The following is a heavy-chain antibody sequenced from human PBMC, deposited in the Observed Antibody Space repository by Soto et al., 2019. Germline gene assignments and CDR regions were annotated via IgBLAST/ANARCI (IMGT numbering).Heavy chain of an antibody. J-gene: IGHJ4*02. D-gene: IGHD3-10*01. CDR2: IYYSGST. CDR1: GGSISSGGYY. V-gene: IGHV4-31*03. CDR3: ARMGVVGSGSYYPPLFDY. Sequence: SETLSLTCTVSGGSISSGGYYWSWIRQHPGKGLEWIGYIYYSGSTYYNPSLKSRVTISVDTSKNQFSLKLSSVTAADTAVYYCARMGVVGSGSYYPPLFDYWGQGTLVTVSS.